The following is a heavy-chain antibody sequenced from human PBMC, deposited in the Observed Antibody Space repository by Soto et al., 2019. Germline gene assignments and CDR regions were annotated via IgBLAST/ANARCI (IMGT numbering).Heavy chain of an antibody. CDR3: ARGPEYGDYLPGYYYGMDV. D-gene: IGHD4-17*01. V-gene: IGHV5-10-1*01. J-gene: IGHJ6*02. CDR1: GYSFTSYW. Sequence: GESLKISCQGSGYSFTSYWISWVRQMPGKGLEWMGRIDPSDSYTNYSPSFQGHVTISADKSISTAYLQWSSLKASDTAMYYCARGPEYGDYLPGYYYGMDVWGQGTTVTVSS. CDR2: IDPSDSYT.